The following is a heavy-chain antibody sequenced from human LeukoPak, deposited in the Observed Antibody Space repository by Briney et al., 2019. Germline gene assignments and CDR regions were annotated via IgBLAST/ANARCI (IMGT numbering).Heavy chain of an antibody. CDR2: FGPEDGET. Sequence: GASVKVSCKVSGYTLTELSMHWVRQAPGKGLEWMGGFGPEDGETIYAQKFQGRVTMTEDTSTDTAYMELSSLRSEDTAVYYCATDRPPSEYSYGTLDYWGQGTLVTVSS. D-gene: IGHD5-18*01. CDR3: ATDRPPSEYSYGTLDY. V-gene: IGHV1-24*01. CDR1: GYTLTELS. J-gene: IGHJ4*02.